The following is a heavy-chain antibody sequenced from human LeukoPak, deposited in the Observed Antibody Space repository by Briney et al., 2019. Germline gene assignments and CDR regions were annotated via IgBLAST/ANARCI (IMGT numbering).Heavy chain of an antibody. Sequence: SETLSLTCAVYGGSFSGYYWSWIRQPPGKGLEWIGEINHSGSTNYNPSLKSRVTISVDTSKNQFSLKLSSVTAADTAVYYCARTPRLLSYNWFDHWGQGTLVTVSS. CDR1: GGSFSGYY. J-gene: IGHJ5*02. CDR3: ARTPRLLSYNWFDH. D-gene: IGHD2-15*01. V-gene: IGHV4-34*01. CDR2: INHSGST.